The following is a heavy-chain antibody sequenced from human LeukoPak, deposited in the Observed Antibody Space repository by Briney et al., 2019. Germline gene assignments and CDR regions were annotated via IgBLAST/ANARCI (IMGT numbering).Heavy chain of an antibody. CDR3: AVAWNAERTFDP. V-gene: IGHV4-39*07. D-gene: IGHD1-1*01. CDR1: GDSISSISYY. J-gene: IGHJ5*02. CDR2: IYYSGST. Sequence: SETLSLTCTVSGDSISSISYYWDWIRQPPGKGLEWIGSIYYSGSTYYNPSLKSRVTISRDTSKNEVSLSLHSVTAADTAIYYCAVAWNAERTFDPWGQGTLVTVSS.